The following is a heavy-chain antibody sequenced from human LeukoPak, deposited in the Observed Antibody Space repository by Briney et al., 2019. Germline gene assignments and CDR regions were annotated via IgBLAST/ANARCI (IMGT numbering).Heavy chain of an antibody. D-gene: IGHD2-15*01. J-gene: IGHJ5*02. CDR2: ISADGGVT. Sequence: GGSLRLSCADSGFTFSRYWMHWVRQTPGKGLVWVSCISADGGVTRYADSVKGRFTISRDNTKSTLYLQMRSLRAEDTAVYYCATAGGDGSRMGFDPWGQGTLVTVSS. V-gene: IGHV3-74*01. CDR1: GFTFSRYW. CDR3: ATAGGDGSRMGFDP.